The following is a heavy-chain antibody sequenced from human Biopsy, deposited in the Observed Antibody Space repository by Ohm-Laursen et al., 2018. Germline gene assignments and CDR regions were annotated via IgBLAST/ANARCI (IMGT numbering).Heavy chain of an antibody. V-gene: IGHV4-59*01. CDR1: GDSISSYY. D-gene: IGHD3-22*01. J-gene: IGHJ2*01. Sequence: GTLSLTCAVSGDSISSYYWSWIRQPPGKGLEWIGYVYYTGSTDYSPSLQSRVTISVDTSKNHFSLRLRSVTPADTAIYYCARDRGYYSDRTVPGYFDLWGRGTLVTVSS. CDR3: ARDRGYYSDRTVPGYFDL. CDR2: VYYTGST.